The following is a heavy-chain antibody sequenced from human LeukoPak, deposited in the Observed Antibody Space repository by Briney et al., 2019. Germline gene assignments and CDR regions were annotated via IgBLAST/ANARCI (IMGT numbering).Heavy chain of an antibody. CDR3: ASVSSITMVRGVIFPDY. CDR2: IRYDGSNK. J-gene: IGHJ4*02. Sequence: GGSLRLSCAASGFTFSSYGMHWVRQAPGKGLEWVAFIRYDGSNKYYADSVKGRFTISRDNSKNTLYLQMNSLRAEDTAVYYCASVSSITMVRGVIFPDYWGQGTLVTVSS. V-gene: IGHV3-30*02. D-gene: IGHD3-10*01. CDR1: GFTFSSYG.